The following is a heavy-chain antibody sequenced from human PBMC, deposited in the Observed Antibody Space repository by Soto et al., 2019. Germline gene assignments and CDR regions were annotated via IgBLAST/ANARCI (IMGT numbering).Heavy chain of an antibody. CDR1: GFTVSSNY. CDR2: IYSGGST. D-gene: IGHD4-17*01. CDR3: ASIRPDYGDYYYYYGMDV. V-gene: IGHV3-53*01. J-gene: IGHJ6*02. Sequence: EVPLVESGGGLIQPGGSLRLSCAASGFTVSSNYMSWVRQAPGKGLEWVSVIYSGGSTYYADSVKGRFTISRDNSKNTLYLQMNSLRAEDTAVYYCASIRPDYGDYYYYYGMDVWGQGTTVTVSS.